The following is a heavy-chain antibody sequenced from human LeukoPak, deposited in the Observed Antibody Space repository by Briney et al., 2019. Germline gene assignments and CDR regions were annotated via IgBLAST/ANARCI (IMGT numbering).Heavy chain of an antibody. CDR1: GFTFDDYA. J-gene: IGHJ4*02. CDR3: AKGERLPRNYYDSSGYSDPY. V-gene: IGHV3-43D*03. CDR2: ISWDGYTT. D-gene: IGHD3-22*01. Sequence: GGSLRLSCAASGFTFDDYAMHWVRQAPGKGLEWVSLISWDGYTTYYADSVKGRFTISRDNSKNSLYLQTNSLRTEDTALYYCAKGERLPRNYYDSSGYSDPYWGQGTLVTVSS.